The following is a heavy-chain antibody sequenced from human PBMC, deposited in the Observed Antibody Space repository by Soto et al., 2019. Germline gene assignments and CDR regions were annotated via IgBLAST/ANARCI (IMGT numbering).Heavy chain of an antibody. CDR2: INSDGSST. J-gene: IGHJ3*02. CDR1: GFTFSSYW. V-gene: IGHV3-74*01. Sequence: EVQLVESGGGLVQPGGSLRLSCAASGFTFSSYWMHWVRQAPGKGLVWVSRINSDGSSTSYADSVKGRFTISRDNAKNTLYLQMNSLRPEDTAVYYCARDGSIEMAPTSDDAFDIWGQGTMVTVSS. CDR3: ARDGSIEMAPTSDDAFDI. D-gene: IGHD6-6*01.